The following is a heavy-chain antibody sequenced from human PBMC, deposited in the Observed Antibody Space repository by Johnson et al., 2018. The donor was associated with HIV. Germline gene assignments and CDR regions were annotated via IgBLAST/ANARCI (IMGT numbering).Heavy chain of an antibody. D-gene: IGHD5-24*01. CDR2: ISGSGGTT. CDR1: GFTFSSSA. J-gene: IGHJ3*02. Sequence: VQLVESGGGLVQPGGSLRLSCAASGFTFSSSAMSWVRQAPGKGLEWVSGISGSGGTTYYADSVKGRFTISRDNSKNTLYLQMNSLRIEDTGLYYCAKDGDDGDGPDGTKGAFDIWGQGTMVTVSS. CDR3: AKDGDDGDGPDGTKGAFDI. V-gene: IGHV3-23*04.